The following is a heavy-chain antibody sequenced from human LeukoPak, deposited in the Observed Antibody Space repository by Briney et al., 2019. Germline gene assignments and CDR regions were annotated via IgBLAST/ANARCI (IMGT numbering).Heavy chain of an antibody. CDR1: GGSISSGSYY. CDR2: IYTSGST. CDR3: ARDSIRLPFDY. Sequence: SETLSLTCTVSGGSISSGSYYWSWIRQPAGKGLEWIGCIYTSGSTNYNPSLKSRVTISVDTSKNQFSLKLSSVTAADTAVYYCARDSIRLPFDYWGQGTLVTVSS. V-gene: IGHV4-61*02. D-gene: IGHD3-3*02. J-gene: IGHJ4*02.